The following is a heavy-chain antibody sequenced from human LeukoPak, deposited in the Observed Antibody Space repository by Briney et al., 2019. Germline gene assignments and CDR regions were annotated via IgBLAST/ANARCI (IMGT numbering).Heavy chain of an antibody. CDR3: ARDGAARLLRYYYYMDV. Sequence: GGSLRLSCAAAGFSFSYYSMNWVRRAPGKGLEWVATIASSGNYMYYADSVKGRFTISRDNAKNSLFLQMNALRPEDTAVYYCARDGAARLLRYYYYMDVWGKGTTVTVS. D-gene: IGHD6-6*01. CDR2: IASSGNYM. J-gene: IGHJ6*03. CDR1: GFSFSYYS. V-gene: IGHV3-21*01.